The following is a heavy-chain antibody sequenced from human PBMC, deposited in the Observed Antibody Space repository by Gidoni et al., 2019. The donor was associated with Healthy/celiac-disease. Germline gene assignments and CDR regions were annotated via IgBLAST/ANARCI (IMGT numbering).Heavy chain of an antibody. D-gene: IGHD2-15*01. CDR2: IIPIFGTA. CDR1: GRTFSSYA. CDR3: ARDSSGGGYYFDY. V-gene: IGHV1-69*01. J-gene: IGHJ4*02. Sequence: QLQLFQSGAEVKKPGSSLKVSCKASGRTFSSYAISWVRQSPGQGLEWMGGIIPIFGTANYAQKFQGRVTITADESTSTAYMELSSLRSEDTAVYYCARDSSGGGYYFDYWGQGTLVTVSS.